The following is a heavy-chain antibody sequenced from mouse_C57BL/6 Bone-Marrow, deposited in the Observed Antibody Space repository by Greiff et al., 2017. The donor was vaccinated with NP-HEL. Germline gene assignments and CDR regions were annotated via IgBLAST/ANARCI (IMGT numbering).Heavy chain of an antibody. J-gene: IGHJ4*01. D-gene: IGHD2-1*01. V-gene: IGHV1-52*01. CDR1: GYTFTSYW. CDR2: IDPSDSET. Sequence: QVQLQQPGAELVRPGSSVKLSCKASGYTFTSYWMHWVKQRPIQGLEWIGNIDPSDSETHYNQKFKDKATLTVDKSSSTAYMQLSSLTSEYSAVYYCAREIYYGIYYAMDYWGQGTSVTVSS. CDR3: AREIYYGIYYAMDY.